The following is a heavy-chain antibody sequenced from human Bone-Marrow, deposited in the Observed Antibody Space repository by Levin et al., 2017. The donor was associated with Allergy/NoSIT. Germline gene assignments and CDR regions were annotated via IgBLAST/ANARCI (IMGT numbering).Heavy chain of an antibody. CDR3: ALARWLDP. CDR2: LSSDGTNG. J-gene: IGHJ5*02. CDR1: GFTFSGYV. Sequence: LSLTCAASGFTFSGYVVHWVRQAPGQGLEWVAALSSDGTNGYYAASVKGRFTISRDSSKNTVHLEMNNLTADDTAVYYCALARWLDPWGQGTLVTVSS. V-gene: IGHV3-30*04.